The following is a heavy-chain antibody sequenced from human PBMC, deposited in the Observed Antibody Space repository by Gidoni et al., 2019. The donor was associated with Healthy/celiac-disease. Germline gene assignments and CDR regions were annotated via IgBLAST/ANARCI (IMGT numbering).Heavy chain of an antibody. V-gene: IGHV3-21*01. J-gene: IGHJ4*02. CDR2: ISSSSSYI. CDR3: ARIVELELPSFDY. Sequence: EVQLVESGGGLVKPGGSLRLSCAASGFTFSSYSMNWFRQAPGKGLEWVSSISSSSSYIYYADSVKGRFTISRDNAKNSLYLQMNSLRAEDTAVYYCARIVELELPSFDYWGQGTLVTVSS. D-gene: IGHD1-7*01. CDR1: GFTFSSYS.